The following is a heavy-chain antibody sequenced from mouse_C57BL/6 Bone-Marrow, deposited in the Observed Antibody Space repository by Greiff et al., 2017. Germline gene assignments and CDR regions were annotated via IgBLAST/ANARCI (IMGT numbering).Heavy chain of an antibody. D-gene: IGHD2-12*01. CDR3: ARSVAGVYDAFDD. V-gene: IGHV1-50*01. J-gene: IGHJ2*01. Sequence: QVQLQQPGAELVKPGASVKLSCKASGYTFTSYWMQWVKQRPGQGLEWIGEIDPSDSYTNYNQKFKGKATLPVYTSSSTAYMQLSSLTSEDSAVYYCARSVAGVYDAFDDWGKGTTLTVSS. CDR2: IDPSDSYT. CDR1: GYTFTSYW.